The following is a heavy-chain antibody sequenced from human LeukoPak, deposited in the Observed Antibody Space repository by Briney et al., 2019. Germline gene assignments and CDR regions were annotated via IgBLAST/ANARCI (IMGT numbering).Heavy chain of an antibody. CDR2: TYYRSKWFN. CDR3: ARERIDSFDS. Sequence: SQTLSLTCAISGDTVSSTSGAWNWTRESPSRGLEWLGRTYYRSKWFNDYAVSVKSRVTFNPDTSKNQVSLQLNSVIPEDTAVYYCARERIDSFDSWGQGTLVTVSS. D-gene: IGHD3-16*02. V-gene: IGHV6-1*01. J-gene: IGHJ5*01. CDR1: GDTVSSTSGA.